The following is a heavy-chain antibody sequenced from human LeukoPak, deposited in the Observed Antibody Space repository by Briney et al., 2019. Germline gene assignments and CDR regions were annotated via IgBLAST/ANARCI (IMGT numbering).Heavy chain of an antibody. D-gene: IGHD4-17*01. V-gene: IGHV4-61*02. Sequence: EPSETLSLTCTVSGGSISSGSYSWNWIRQPAGKGLEWIGRMYSSGTTNYNPSLKSRVTISVDTSKNQFSLKLSSVTASDTAVYYCATSPVTTWWFDPWGQGTLVTVSS. CDR2: MYSSGTT. CDR3: ATSPVTTWWFDP. J-gene: IGHJ5*02. CDR1: GGSISSGSYS.